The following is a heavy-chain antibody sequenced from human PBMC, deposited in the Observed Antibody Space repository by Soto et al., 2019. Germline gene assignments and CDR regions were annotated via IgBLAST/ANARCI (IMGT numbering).Heavy chain of an antibody. D-gene: IGHD6-19*01. CDR1: GGSISGYY. Sequence: SETLSLTCSVSGGSISGYYCSWFRQPPGKGLEWIGYTYYSGSTDHNPSLKSRVTISVDTSKNQFSLKMSSVTAADTAVYYCARVVRNAWYSIDYWGQGSLVTVSS. CDR2: TYYSGST. J-gene: IGHJ4*02. V-gene: IGHV4-59*12. CDR3: ARVVRNAWYSIDY.